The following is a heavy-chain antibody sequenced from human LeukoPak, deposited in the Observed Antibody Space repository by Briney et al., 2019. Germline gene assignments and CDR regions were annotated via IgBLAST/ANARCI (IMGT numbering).Heavy chain of an antibody. D-gene: IGHD6-6*01. V-gene: IGHV1-8*01. J-gene: IGHJ6*03. CDR2: MNPNSGNT. Sequence: ASVKVSCKASGYTFTSYDINWVRQATGQGLEWMGWMNPNSGNTGYAQKFQGRVTMTRNTSISTAYMELSSLRSEDTAVYYCARGRRTAARSSYYYMDVWGKGTTVTVSS. CDR3: ARGRRTAARSSYYYMDV. CDR1: GYTFTSYD.